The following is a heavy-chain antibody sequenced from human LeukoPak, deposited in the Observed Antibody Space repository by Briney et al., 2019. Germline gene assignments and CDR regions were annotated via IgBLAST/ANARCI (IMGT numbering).Heavy chain of an antibody. D-gene: IGHD3-22*01. V-gene: IGHV3-30*02. CDR2: IRYDGSNK. Sequence: GGSLRLSCAASGFTFSSYGMHWVRQAPGKGLEWVAFIRYDGSNKYYADSVKGRFTISRDNSKNTLYLQMNSLRAEDTAVYYCARRKVVITSPIDYWGQGTLVTVSS. CDR3: ARRKVVITSPIDY. CDR1: GFTFSSYG. J-gene: IGHJ4*02.